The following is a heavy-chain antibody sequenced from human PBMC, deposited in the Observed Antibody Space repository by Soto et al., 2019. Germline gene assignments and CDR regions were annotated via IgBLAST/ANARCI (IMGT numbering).Heavy chain of an antibody. CDR2: IYYSGST. CDR1: GGSISSYY. J-gene: IGHJ4*02. D-gene: IGHD5-12*01. CDR3: ARQATYSGYESYFDY. Sequence: PSETLSLTCTVSGGSISSYYWSWIRQPPGKGLEWIGYIYYSGSTNYNPSLKSRVTISVDTSKNQFSLKLSSVTAADTAVYYCARQATYSGYESYFDYWGQGTLVTVSS. V-gene: IGHV4-59*08.